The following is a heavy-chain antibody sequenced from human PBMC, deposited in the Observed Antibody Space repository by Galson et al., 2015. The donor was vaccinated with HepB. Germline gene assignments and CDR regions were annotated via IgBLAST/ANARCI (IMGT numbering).Heavy chain of an antibody. V-gene: IGHV3-30*04. CDR2: ISYDGSNK. Sequence: SLRLSCAASGFTFSSYAMHWVRQAPGKGLEWVAVISYDGSNKYYADSVKGRFTISRDNSKNTLYLQMNSLRAEDTAVYYCARSATEGGLAEYFQHWGQGTLVTVSS. CDR1: GFTFSSYA. D-gene: IGHD3-16*01. J-gene: IGHJ1*01. CDR3: ARSATEGGLAEYFQH.